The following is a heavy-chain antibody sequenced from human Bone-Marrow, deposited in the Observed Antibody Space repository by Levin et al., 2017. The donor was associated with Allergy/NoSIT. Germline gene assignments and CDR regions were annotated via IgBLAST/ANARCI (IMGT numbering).Heavy chain of an antibody. CDR2: ISSSGSDM. CDR1: GFTSSIYS. V-gene: IGHV3-21*01. Sequence: PGGSLRLSCTVSGFTSSIYSINWVRQAPGKGLEWVSSISSSGSDMYYVDSVKGRFTISRDNAKNSLTLQMNSLRAEDTAVYYCARGIIGDVRVAHKEAFDIWGQGTMVSVSS. D-gene: IGHD2-8*02. CDR3: ARGIIGDVRVAHKEAFDI. J-gene: IGHJ3*02.